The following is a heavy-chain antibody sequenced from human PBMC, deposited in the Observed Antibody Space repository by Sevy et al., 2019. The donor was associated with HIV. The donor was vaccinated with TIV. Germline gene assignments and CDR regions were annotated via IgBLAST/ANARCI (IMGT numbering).Heavy chain of an antibody. D-gene: IGHD5-18*01. CDR2: IYSGGST. CDR3: AGGIQLWLPNYYYGMDV. Sequence: GGSLRLSCAASGFTVSSNYMSWVRQAPGKGLEWVSVIYSGGSTYYADSVKGRFTISRDNSKNTLDLQMNSLRAEDTAVYYCAGGIQLWLPNYYYGMDVWGQGTTVTVSS. V-gene: IGHV3-53*01. J-gene: IGHJ6*02. CDR1: GFTVSSNY.